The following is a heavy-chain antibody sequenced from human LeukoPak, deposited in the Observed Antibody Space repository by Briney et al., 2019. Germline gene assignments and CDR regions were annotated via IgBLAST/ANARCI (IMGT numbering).Heavy chain of an antibody. CDR1: GFTFSDYA. J-gene: IGHJ4*02. V-gene: IGHV3-30-3*01. CDR3: ARGEGSWSSSWLYYFDY. D-gene: IGHD6-13*01. Sequence: GKSLRLSCAVSGFTFSDYAMHWVRQAPGKGLEWVAVISYDGSNKYYADSVKGRFTISRDNSKNTLYLQMNSLRAEDTAVYYCARGEGSWSSSWLYYFDYWGQGTLVTVSS. CDR2: ISYDGSNK.